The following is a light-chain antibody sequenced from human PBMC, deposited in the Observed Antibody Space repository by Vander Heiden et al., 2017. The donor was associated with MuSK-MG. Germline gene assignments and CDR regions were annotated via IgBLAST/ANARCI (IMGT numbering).Light chain of an antibody. CDR3: QQSDSTPRT. V-gene: IGKV1-39*01. CDR2: AAS. Sequence: IHMTQSPSSPAASVGDRVTITCRASQSISSYLNWYQQKPGKAPKLLIYAASSLQSGVPSRFSGSGSGTDFTLTISSLQPEDFATYYCQQSDSTPRTFGQGTKVEIK. CDR1: QSISSY. J-gene: IGKJ1*01.